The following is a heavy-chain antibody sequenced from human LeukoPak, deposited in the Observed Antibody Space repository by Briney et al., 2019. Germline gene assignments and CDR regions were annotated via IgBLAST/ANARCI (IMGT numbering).Heavy chain of an antibody. V-gene: IGHV3-74*01. J-gene: IGHJ4*02. CDR3: ARDPNYDSSGYPFDY. D-gene: IGHD3-22*01. CDR1: GFTFNRYW. CDR2: INSDGSFT. Sequence: GGSLRLPCAASGFTFNRYWMHWVRQAPGEGLVWVSRINSDGSFTTYADPVEGRFTISRDNAKNTLYLQMNSLRADDTAVYYCARDPNYDSSGYPFDYWGQGTLVTVSS.